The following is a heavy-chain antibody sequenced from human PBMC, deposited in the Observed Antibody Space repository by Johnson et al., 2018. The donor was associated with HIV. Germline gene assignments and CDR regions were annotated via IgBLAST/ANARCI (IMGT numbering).Heavy chain of an antibody. CDR2: ISYDGSNK. CDR3: AREGAAAGPTDAFDS. CDR1: GFTFSNAW. D-gene: IGHD6-13*01. J-gene: IGHJ3*02. Sequence: QVQLVESGGGLVKPGGSLRLSCAASGFTFSNAWMNWVRQAPGKGLEWVAVISYDGSNKYYADSVKGRFTISRDNSKNTLYLQMNRLRAEDTAVYYCAREGAAAGPTDAFDSWGQGTMVTVSS. V-gene: IGHV3-30-3*01.